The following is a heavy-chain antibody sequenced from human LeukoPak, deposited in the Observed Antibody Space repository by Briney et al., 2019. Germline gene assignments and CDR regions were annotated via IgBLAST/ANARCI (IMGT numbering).Heavy chain of an antibody. CDR1: GGSISSGSYY. V-gene: IGHV4-61*02. Sequence: PSETLCLTCTVSGGSISSGSYYWSWIRQPAGKGLEWIGRIYTSGSTNYNPSLKSRVTISVDTSKNQFSLKLSSVTAADTAVYYCARDSGPFLEWLSHDVRYYFDYWGQGTLVTVSS. CDR3: ARDSGPFLEWLSHDVRYYFDY. D-gene: IGHD3-3*01. CDR2: IYTSGST. J-gene: IGHJ4*02.